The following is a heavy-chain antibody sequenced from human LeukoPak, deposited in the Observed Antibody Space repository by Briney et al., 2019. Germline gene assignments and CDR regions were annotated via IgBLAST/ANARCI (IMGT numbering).Heavy chain of an antibody. CDR2: ISSSSSYI. V-gene: IGHV3-21*01. J-gene: IGHJ4*02. CDR1: GFTFSSYS. D-gene: IGHD6-19*01. Sequence: GGSLRLSCAASGFTFSSYSMNWVRQAPGKGLEWVSSISSSSSYIYYADSVKGRFTISRDNAKNSLYLQMNSLRAEDTAVYYCARDRIAVAGFDYWGQGTLVTVSS. CDR3: ARDRIAVAGFDY.